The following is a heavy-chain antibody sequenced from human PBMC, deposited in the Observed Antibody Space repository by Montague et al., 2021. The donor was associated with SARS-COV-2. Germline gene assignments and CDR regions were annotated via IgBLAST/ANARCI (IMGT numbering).Heavy chain of an antibody. CDR3: ARLRYYGGNSGFQGLVDY. V-gene: IGHV4-39*01. J-gene: IGHJ4*02. Sequence: SETLSLTCIVSGGSISSSSYHWGWIRQPTGKGLEWIGTIYYSGSTYYNPCLKSRVTISVDTSKIPFSLKLSSVTAADTAVYYCARLRYYGGNSGFQGLVDYWGQGALVTVSS. D-gene: IGHD4-23*01. CDR1: GGSISSSSYH. CDR2: IYYSGST.